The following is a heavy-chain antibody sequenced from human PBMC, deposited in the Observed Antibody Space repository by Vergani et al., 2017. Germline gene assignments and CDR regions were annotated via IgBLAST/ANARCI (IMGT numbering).Heavy chain of an antibody. CDR1: GFTFSNAW. Sequence: EVQLVESGGGLVKPGGSLRLSCAASGFTFSNAWMSWVRQAPGKGLEWVGRIKSKTDGGTTDYAAPVKGRFTISRDNSKNTLYLQMNSLRAEDTAVYYCARDGDTAAGWLYYYYYMDVWGKGTTVTVSS. CDR3: ARDGDTAAGWLYYYYYMDV. V-gene: IGHV3-15*01. D-gene: IGHD6-13*01. J-gene: IGHJ6*03. CDR2: IKSKTDGGTT.